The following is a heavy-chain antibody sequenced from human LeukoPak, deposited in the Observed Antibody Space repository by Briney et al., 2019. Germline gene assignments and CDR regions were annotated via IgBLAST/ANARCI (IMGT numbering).Heavy chain of an antibody. CDR1: GFTFDDYG. CDR3: ARGLGYSSSWFDY. J-gene: IGHJ4*02. V-gene: IGHV3-20*04. D-gene: IGHD6-13*01. Sequence: PGGSLRLSCAASGFTFDDYGMSWVRQAPGRGLEWVSGINWNGGSTGYADSVKGRFTIPRDNAKNSLYLQMNSLRAEDTALYYCARGLGYSSSWFDYWGQGTLVTVSS. CDR2: INWNGGST.